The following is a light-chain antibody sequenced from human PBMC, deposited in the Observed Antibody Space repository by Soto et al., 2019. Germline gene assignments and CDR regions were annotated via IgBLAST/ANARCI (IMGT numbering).Light chain of an antibody. CDR1: SSDVGGYKY. CDR2: DVS. Sequence: QSVLTQPRSVSGSPGQSVTISCTGTSSDVGGYKYVSWYQQHPGKAPKLMIYDVSNRPSGVPDRFSGSKSGNTASLTISGLQAEDEADYYCSSFAGDYSWVFGGGTELTVL. CDR3: SSFAGDYSWV. V-gene: IGLV2-11*01. J-gene: IGLJ3*02.